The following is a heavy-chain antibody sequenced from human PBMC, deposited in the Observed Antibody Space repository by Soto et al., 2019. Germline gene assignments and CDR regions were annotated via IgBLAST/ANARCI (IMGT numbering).Heavy chain of an antibody. Sequence: GGSLRLSCAASGFTFSNYSMNWVRQAPGKGLEWVSYIRSSSSIIYYADSVKGRFSISRDNAKNSLYLQMNSLRAEDTAVYYCAREGPSYDAFDIWGQGTMVTVSS. J-gene: IGHJ3*02. CDR3: AREGPSYDAFDI. V-gene: IGHV3-48*01. CDR1: GFTFSNYS. CDR2: IRSSSSII.